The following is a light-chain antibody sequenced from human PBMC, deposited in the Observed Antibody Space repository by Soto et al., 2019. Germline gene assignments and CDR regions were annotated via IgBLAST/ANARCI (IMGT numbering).Light chain of an antibody. CDR3: SSYAASDNFVV. J-gene: IGLJ2*01. Sequence: QSALTQPPSASGSPGQSVTISCTGTSSDVGGYNYVSWYQHHPGKAPKLIIYEVYKRPSGVPDRFSGSKSVNTASLTVSGLQAEDGADYYCSSYAASDNFVVFGGGTKLTVL. CDR1: SSDVGGYNY. CDR2: EVY. V-gene: IGLV2-8*01.